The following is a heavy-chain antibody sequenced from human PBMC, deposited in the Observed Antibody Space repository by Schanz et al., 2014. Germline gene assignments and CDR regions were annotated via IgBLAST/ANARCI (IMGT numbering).Heavy chain of an antibody. CDR1: GGTFSSYT. J-gene: IGHJ6*02. CDR2: ISAYNGHT. V-gene: IGHV1-18*01. D-gene: IGHD3-10*01. CDR3: ARAKRFGDMDV. Sequence: QLQLVQSGAEVKKPGSSVKVSCTASGGTFSSYTISWVRQAPGQGLEWMGWISAYNGHTDYAQKLQGRVTLTTDTSTSTAYMELRNLRSDDTAVYYCARAKRFGDMDVWGQGTTVTVSS.